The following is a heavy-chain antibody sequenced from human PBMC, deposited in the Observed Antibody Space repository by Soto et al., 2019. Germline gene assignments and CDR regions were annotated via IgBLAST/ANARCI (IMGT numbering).Heavy chain of an antibody. V-gene: IGHV3-11*01. J-gene: IGHJ6*02. CDR3: ARDLRQWLVRVPNPNGMDV. D-gene: IGHD6-19*01. Sequence: GGSLRLSCAASGFTFSDYYMSWIRQAPGKGLEWVSYISSSGSTIYYADSVKGRFTISRDKAKNSLYLQMNSLRAEDTAVYYCARDLRQWLVRVPNPNGMDVWGQGTTVTVSS. CDR1: GFTFSDYY. CDR2: ISSSGSTI.